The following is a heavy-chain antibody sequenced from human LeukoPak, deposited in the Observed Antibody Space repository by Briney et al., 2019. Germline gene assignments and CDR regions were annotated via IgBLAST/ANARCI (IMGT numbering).Heavy chain of an antibody. Sequence: GRSLRLSCAASGFTFDDYAMHWVRQAPGKGLEWVSGISWNSGSIGYADSVKGRFTISRGNAKNSLYLQMNSLRAEDTALYYCAKDIHYYDSSGSGFDYWGQGTLVTVSS. CDR3: AKDIHYYDSSGSGFDY. CDR2: ISWNSGSI. D-gene: IGHD3-22*01. CDR1: GFTFDDYA. V-gene: IGHV3-9*01. J-gene: IGHJ4*02.